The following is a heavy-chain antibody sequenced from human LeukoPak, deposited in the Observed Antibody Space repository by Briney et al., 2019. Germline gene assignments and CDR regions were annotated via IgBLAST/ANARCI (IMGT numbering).Heavy chain of an antibody. CDR1: GFTFSTYW. CDR2: IKEDGSQI. J-gene: IGHJ4*02. V-gene: IGHV3-7*01. Sequence: GGSLRLSCTASGFTFSTYWMTWVRQALGKGLEWVANIKEDGSQIGYGDAVKGRFTISRDNAKNSLFLQMNRLRADDMAVYYCTRNSGWYRLDYWGQGTLVTVPS. D-gene: IGHD6-19*01. CDR3: TRNSGWYRLDY.